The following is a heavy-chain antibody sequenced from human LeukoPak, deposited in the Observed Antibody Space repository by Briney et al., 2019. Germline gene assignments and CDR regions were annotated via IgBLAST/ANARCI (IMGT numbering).Heavy chain of an antibody. CDR1: GFTFNTYE. J-gene: IGHJ6*02. CDR3: ARASPRNYYYYYGMDV. CDR2: IYSGGST. V-gene: IGHV3-66*02. Sequence: GGSLRLSCAASGFTFNTYEMNWVRQAPGKGLEWVSVIYSGGSTYYADSVKGRFTISRDNSKNTLYLQMNSLRAEDTAVYYCARASPRNYYYYYGMDVWGQGTTVTVSS.